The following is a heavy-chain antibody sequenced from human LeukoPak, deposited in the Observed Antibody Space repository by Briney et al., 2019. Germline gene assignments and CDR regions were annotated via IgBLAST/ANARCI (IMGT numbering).Heavy chain of an antibody. Sequence: AEPLSLPCGLYGRPYNGYYWIWMRQPPGKGREGIGEIDHSGNNSYNPSLKSRVTISVDTSKNQFYLKLSSVTAADTAVYYCARERHQWLVLNWFDPWGEGTL. J-gene: IGHJ5*02. CDR2: IDHSGNN. D-gene: IGHD6-19*01. CDR3: ARERHQWLVLNWFDP. CDR1: GRPYNGYY. V-gene: IGHV4-34*01.